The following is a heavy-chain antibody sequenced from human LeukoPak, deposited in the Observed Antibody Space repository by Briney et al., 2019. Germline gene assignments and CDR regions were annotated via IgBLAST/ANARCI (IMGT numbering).Heavy chain of an antibody. CDR2: IYYSGST. CDR1: GGSISSYY. Sequence: SETLSLTCTVSGGSISSYYWSWIRQPPGKGLEWIGYIYYSGSTNYNPSLKSRVTISVDTSKNQFSLKLSSVTAADTAVYYCARDLYYWGQGTLVTVSS. CDR3: ARDLYY. J-gene: IGHJ4*02. V-gene: IGHV4-59*01.